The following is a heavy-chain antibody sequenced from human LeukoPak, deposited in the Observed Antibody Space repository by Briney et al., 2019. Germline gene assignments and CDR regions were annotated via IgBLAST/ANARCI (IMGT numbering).Heavy chain of an antibody. CDR3: ARGRPTGYYDSSGYYYARPPKVFDY. Sequence: SQTLSLTCTDSGGSISSGGYYWSWIRQHPGKGLEWIGYIYYSGSTYYNPSLKSRVTISVDTSKNQFSLKLSSVTAADTAAYYCARGRPTGYYDSSGYYYARPPKVFDYWGQGTLVTVSS. D-gene: IGHD3-22*01. CDR2: IYYSGST. V-gene: IGHV4-31*03. CDR1: GGSISSGGYY. J-gene: IGHJ4*02.